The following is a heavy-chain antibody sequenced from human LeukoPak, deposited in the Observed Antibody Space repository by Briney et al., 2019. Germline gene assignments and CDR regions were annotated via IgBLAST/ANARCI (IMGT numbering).Heavy chain of an antibody. CDR1: GGSISSYY. J-gene: IGHJ6*03. V-gene: IGHV4-59*12. D-gene: IGHD2-2*01. Sequence: SETLSLTCTVSGGSISSYYWSWIRQPPGKGLEWIGYIYYSGSTNYNPSLKSRVTISVDTSKNQFSLKLSSVTAADTAVYYCARETTCTSCYHYYYYYMDVWGKGTTVTVSS. CDR3: ARETTCTSCYHYYYYYMDV. CDR2: IYYSGST.